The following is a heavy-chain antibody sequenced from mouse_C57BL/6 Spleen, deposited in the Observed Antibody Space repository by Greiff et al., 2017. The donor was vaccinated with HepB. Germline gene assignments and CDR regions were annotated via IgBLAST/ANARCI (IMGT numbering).Heavy chain of an antibody. CDR3: ARGYYYGSSYVWYFDV. CDR2: IYPRSGNT. V-gene: IGHV1-81*01. J-gene: IGHJ1*03. D-gene: IGHD1-1*01. Sequence: QVQLQQSGAELARPGASVKLSCKASGYTFTSYGISWVKQRTGQGLEWIGEIYPRSGNTYYNEKFKGKATLTADKSSSTAYMELRSLTSEDSAVYFCARGYYYGSSYVWYFDVWGTGTTVTVSS. CDR1: GYTFTSYG.